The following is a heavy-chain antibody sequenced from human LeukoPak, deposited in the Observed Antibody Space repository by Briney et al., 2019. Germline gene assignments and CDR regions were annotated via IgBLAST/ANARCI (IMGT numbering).Heavy chain of an antibody. V-gene: IGHV1-2*02. J-gene: IGHJ2*01. Sequence: ASVKVSCKASGYTFTGYYMHWVRQAPGQGLEWMGWINPNSGGTNYAQKSQGRVTMTRDTSISTAYMELSRLRSDDTAVYYCARPTGYDFWTTYWYFDLWGRGTLVTVSS. CDR1: GYTFTGYY. CDR2: INPNSGGT. CDR3: ARPTGYDFWTTYWYFDL. D-gene: IGHD3-3*01.